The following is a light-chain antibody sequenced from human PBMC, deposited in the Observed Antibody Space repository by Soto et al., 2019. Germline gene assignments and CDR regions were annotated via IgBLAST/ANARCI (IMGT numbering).Light chain of an antibody. Sequence: QSALTQPASVSGSPGQSTSISCTGTSSDVGSYNLVSRYQQYPGKAPKLIISEVTKRPSGVSDRFSGSKSGNTASLTISGLQAEDEADYYCCSYAGGTTVFGTGTKVTVL. V-gene: IGLV2-23*02. CDR1: SSDVGSYNL. CDR3: CSYAGGTTV. CDR2: EVT. J-gene: IGLJ1*01.